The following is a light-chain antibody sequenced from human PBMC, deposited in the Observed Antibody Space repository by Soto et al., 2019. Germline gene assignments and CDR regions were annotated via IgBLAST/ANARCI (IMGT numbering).Light chain of an antibody. J-gene: IGKJ5*01. CDR2: GAS. CDR1: QSVSSD. CDR3: QQYGGSPIT. Sequence: EIVMTQSPATLSVSPGERATLSCRASQSVSSDLAWYHHKPGQAPRLLMSGASSRASGVPVRFSGSGSGTDFTLTISRLEPEDFALYYCQQYGGSPITFGLGTRLEI. V-gene: IGKV3-20*01.